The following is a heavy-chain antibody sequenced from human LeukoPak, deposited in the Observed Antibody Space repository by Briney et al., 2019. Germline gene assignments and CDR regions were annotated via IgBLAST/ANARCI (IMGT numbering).Heavy chain of an antibody. Sequence: SQTLSLTCTVSGGSISSGHYYWSWIRQPPGKGLEWIGYIYYSGSTYYNPSLKSRVTISVDTSKNQFSLKLSSVTAADTAVYYCARDGFLEWLYPPYYGMDVWGQGTTVTVSS. CDR3: ARDGFLEWLYPPYYGMDV. CDR2: IYYSGST. V-gene: IGHV4-30-4*01. CDR1: GGSISSGHYY. J-gene: IGHJ6*02. D-gene: IGHD3-3*01.